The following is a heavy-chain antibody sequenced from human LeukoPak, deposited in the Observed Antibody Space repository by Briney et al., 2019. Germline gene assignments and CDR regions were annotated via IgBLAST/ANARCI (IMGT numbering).Heavy chain of an antibody. V-gene: IGHV1-69*05. J-gene: IGHJ6*03. CDR2: IIPIFGTA. Sequence: RASVKVSCKASGGTFSSYAISWVRQAPGQGLEWMGGIIPIFGTANYAQKFQGRVTITTDESTSTAYMELSSLRSEDTAVYYCARGQRKYRTELGGEYYYYMDVWGKGTTVTVSS. CDR1: GGTFSSYA. CDR3: ARGQRKYRTELGGEYYYYMDV. D-gene: IGHD3-16*01.